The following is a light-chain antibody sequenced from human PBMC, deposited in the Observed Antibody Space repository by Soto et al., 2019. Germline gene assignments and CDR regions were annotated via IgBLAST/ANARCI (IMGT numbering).Light chain of an antibody. CDR1: SSDVGSYNL. J-gene: IGLJ1*01. V-gene: IGLV2-23*01. CDR3: CSYAGSSTLRV. Sequence: QSALTQPASVSGSPGQSITISCTGTSSDVGSYNLVSWYQQHPGKAPKLMIYEGSKRPSGVSNRFSDSKSGNTASLTISGLQAEDEADYYCCSYAGSSTLRVFGTGTKLTVL. CDR2: EGS.